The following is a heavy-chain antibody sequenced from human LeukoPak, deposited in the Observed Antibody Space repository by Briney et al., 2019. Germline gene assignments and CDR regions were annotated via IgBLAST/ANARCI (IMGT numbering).Heavy chain of an antibody. J-gene: IGHJ4*02. CDR3: ASGRYYYYDSSGYLDY. V-gene: IGHV1-18*01. CDR2: ISAYNGNT. D-gene: IGHD3-22*01. Sequence: ASVKVSCKASGYTFTSYGISWARQAPGQGLEWMGWISAYNGNTNYAQKLQGRVTMTTDTSTSTAYMELRSLRSDDTAVYYCASGRYYYYDSSGYLDYWGQGTLVTVSS. CDR1: GYTFTSYG.